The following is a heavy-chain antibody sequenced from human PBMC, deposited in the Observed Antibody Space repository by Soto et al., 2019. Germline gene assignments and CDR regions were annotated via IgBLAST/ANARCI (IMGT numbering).Heavy chain of an antibody. CDR1: GFTFSNFG. CDR3: AKDLDVVMVLSATRGLDV. CDR2: ISYDGRSE. V-gene: IGHV3-30*18. D-gene: IGHD2-15*01. J-gene: IGHJ6*02. Sequence: PGGSLRLSCVASGFTFSNFGMHWVRQAPGKGLEWVAGISYDGRSEYYVGSVRGRFTLSRDNSKNTLSLQMISLRPEDTGVYYCAKDLDVVMVLSATRGLDVWGQGTTVTVSS.